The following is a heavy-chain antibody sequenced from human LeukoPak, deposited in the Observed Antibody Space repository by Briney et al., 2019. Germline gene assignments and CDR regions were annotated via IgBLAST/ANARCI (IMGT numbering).Heavy chain of an antibody. J-gene: IGHJ3*02. Sequence: GASVKVSCKASGYTFTSYGISWVRQAPGQGLEWMGWISAYKGNTNHAQKLQGRVTMTTDTSTRTAYMELRSLRSDDTAVYYCARDSMRIGSFYDSRRDAFDIWSQGTMVTVSS. CDR3: ARDSMRIGSFYDSRRDAFDI. CDR1: GYTFTSYG. CDR2: ISAYKGNT. V-gene: IGHV1-18*01. D-gene: IGHD3-22*01.